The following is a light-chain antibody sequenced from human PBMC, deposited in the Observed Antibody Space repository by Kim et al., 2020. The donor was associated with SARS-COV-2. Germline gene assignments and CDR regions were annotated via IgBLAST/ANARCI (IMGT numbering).Light chain of an antibody. CDR3: QAWDSSTVV. CDR2: QDS. J-gene: IGLJ2*01. Sequence: VTPEQTACITCSGDKLGDKYACWYQQKPGQSPVLVIYQDSKRPSGIPERFSGSNSGNTATLTISGTQAMDEADYYCQAWDSSTVVFGGGTQLTVL. CDR1: KLGDKY. V-gene: IGLV3-1*01.